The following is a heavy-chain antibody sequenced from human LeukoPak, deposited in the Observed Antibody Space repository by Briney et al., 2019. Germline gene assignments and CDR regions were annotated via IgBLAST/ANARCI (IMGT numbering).Heavy chain of an antibody. J-gene: IGHJ5*02. D-gene: IGHD2-15*01. CDR3: ARGGSAYNWFDP. V-gene: IGHV4-34*01. Sequence: SETLSLTCAVYGGSFSGYYWSWIRQPPGKGLEWIGEINHSGSTNYNPSLKSRVTISVDTSKNQFSLKLSSVTAAGTAVYYCARGGSAYNWFDPWGQGTLVTVSS. CDR1: GGSFSGYY. CDR2: INHSGST.